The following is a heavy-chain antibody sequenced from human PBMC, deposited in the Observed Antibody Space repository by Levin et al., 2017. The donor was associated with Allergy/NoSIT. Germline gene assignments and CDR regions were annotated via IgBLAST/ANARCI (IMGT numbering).Heavy chain of an antibody. Sequence: GGSLRLSCAASGFTFSNYAMTWVRQAPEKGLKWVSAISGSGDSTDHADSVKGRFTISRDNSKNTVYLQMNSLRAEDTAVYYCAKVRAAVVAAINYWGQGTLVTVSS. CDR2: ISGSGDST. J-gene: IGHJ4*02. V-gene: IGHV3-23*01. CDR3: AKVRAAVVAAINY. CDR1: GFTFSNYA. D-gene: IGHD2-15*01.